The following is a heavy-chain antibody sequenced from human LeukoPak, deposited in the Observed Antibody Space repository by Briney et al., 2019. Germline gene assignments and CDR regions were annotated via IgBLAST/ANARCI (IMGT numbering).Heavy chain of an antibody. Sequence: PGGSLRLSCAASGFTFSAYSMNWVRQAPGKGLEWVSSISSSSRYIYYADSVKGRFTISRDNAKNSLYLQMNSLRAEDTAVYYCARGRDYYGSGSYTGTYYFDYWGQGTLVTVSS. J-gene: IGHJ4*02. V-gene: IGHV3-21*01. CDR2: ISSSSRYI. CDR1: GFTFSAYS. D-gene: IGHD3-10*01. CDR3: ARGRDYYGSGSYTGTYYFDY.